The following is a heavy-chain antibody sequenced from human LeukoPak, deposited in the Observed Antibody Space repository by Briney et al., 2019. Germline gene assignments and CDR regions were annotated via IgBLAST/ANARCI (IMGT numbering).Heavy chain of an antibody. D-gene: IGHD3-22*01. CDR1: GGSISSYY. Sequence: SETLSLTCTVSGGSISSYYWSWIRQPPGKGLEWIGEINHSGSTNYNPSLKSRVTISVDTSKNQFSLKLSSVTAADTAVYYCARGGQPKYYYDSSGYRYWGQGTLVTVSS. J-gene: IGHJ4*02. CDR2: INHSGST. CDR3: ARGGQPKYYYDSSGYRY. V-gene: IGHV4-34*01.